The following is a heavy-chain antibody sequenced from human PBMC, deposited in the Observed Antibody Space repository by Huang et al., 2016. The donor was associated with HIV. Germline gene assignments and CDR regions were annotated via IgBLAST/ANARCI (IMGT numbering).Heavy chain of an antibody. CDR3: ARILMYYNSSGYGFDY. V-gene: IGHV4-34*01. D-gene: IGHD3-22*01. CDR2: INHSGST. CDR1: GGSFSGYY. Sequence: QVQLQQWGAGLLKPSETLSLTCAVYGGSFSGYYWSWIRQPPGKGLEGIGEINHSGSTNYNPSLKSRVTISVDTSKNQFSLKLSSVTAADTAVYYCARILMYYNSSGYGFDYWGQGTLVTVSS. J-gene: IGHJ4*02.